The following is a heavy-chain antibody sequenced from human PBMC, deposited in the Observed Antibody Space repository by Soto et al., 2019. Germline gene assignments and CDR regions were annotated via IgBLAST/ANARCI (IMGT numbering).Heavy chain of an antibody. D-gene: IGHD1-26*01. V-gene: IGHV5-51*01. CDR1: GYSFTSYW. Sequence: GESLKISCKGSGYSFTSYWIGWVRQMPGKGLEWMGIIYPGDSDTRYSPSFQGQVTISADKSISTAYLQWSSLKASDTAMYYCARRLLSVRGELPPSFDYWGQGTLVTVSS. J-gene: IGHJ4*02. CDR3: ARRLLSVRGELPPSFDY. CDR2: IYPGDSDT.